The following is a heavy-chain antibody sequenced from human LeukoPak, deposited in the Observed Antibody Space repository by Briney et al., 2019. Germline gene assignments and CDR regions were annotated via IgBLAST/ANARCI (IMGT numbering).Heavy chain of an antibody. Sequence: GGSLRLSCAASGFTFSSYSMNWVRQAPGKGLEWMGGFDPEDGETIYAQKFQGRVTMTEDTSTDTAYMELSSLRSEDTAVYYCATDYYDSSGYYFYFQHWGQGTLVTVSS. J-gene: IGHJ1*01. CDR2: FDPEDGET. CDR1: GFTFSSYS. D-gene: IGHD3-22*01. CDR3: ATDYYDSSGYYFYFQH. V-gene: IGHV1-24*01.